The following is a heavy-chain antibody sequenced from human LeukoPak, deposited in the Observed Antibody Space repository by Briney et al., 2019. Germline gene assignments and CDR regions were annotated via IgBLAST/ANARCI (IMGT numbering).Heavy chain of an antibody. V-gene: IGHV4-59*01. J-gene: IGHJ4*02. CDR3: ASSSGWPRSVDY. D-gene: IGHD6-19*01. CDR1: GDSISSYY. Sequence: SETLSLTCTVSGDSISSYYWSWVRQPPGKGLEWIGYIYYSGSTNYNPSLKSRVPISVDTSKNQFSLKLSSVTAADTAVYYCASSSGWPRSVDYWGQGTLVTVSS. CDR2: IYYSGST.